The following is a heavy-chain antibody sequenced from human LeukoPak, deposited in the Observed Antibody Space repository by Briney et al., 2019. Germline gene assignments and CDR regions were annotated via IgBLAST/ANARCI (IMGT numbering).Heavy chain of an antibody. CDR1: GFTFSSYW. CDR3: ARDAHYDVGSSSSDL. D-gene: IGHD3-10*01. J-gene: IGHJ5*02. CDR2: INSDGSST. V-gene: IGHV3-74*01. Sequence: GGSLRLSCAAFGFTFSSYWMHWVRHAPGKGLVWVSRINSDGSSTSYADSVKGRFTISRDNAKNTLYLQMNSLRAEDTAIYFCARDAHYDVGSSSSDLWGPGTLVTASS.